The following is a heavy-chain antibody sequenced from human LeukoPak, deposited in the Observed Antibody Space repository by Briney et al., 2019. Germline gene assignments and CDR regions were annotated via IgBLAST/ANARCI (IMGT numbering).Heavy chain of an antibody. CDR1: GFTFSNYS. CDR3: ARAYCSSTSCYSGADY. D-gene: IGHD2-2*02. J-gene: IGHJ4*02. CDR2: ISSSSRTI. Sequence: GGSLRLSCAASGFTFSNYSINWVRQAPGKGLEWVSYISSSSRTIYYADSVKGRSTISRDNAKNSLFLQMNSLRAEDTAVYYCARAYCSSTSCYSGADYWGQGTLVTVSS. V-gene: IGHV3-48*01.